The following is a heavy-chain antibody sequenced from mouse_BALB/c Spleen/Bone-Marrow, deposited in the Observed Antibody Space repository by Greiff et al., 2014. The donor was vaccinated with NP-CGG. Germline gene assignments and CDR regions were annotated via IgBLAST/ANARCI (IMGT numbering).Heavy chain of an antibody. CDR3: ARHAYYDQTEVSFVY. CDR2: ISGGGSYT. J-gene: IGHJ3*01. D-gene: IGHD2-4*01. V-gene: IGHV5-9-2*01. Sequence: EVQLVESGGGLVKSGGSLKLSCAASGFTFNSYGMSWVRQTPEKRLEWVATISGGGSYTFYPDSVKGRFTISRDIAKNNLYLQLSSLRSEDTALYYCARHAYYDQTEVSFVYWGQGTLVTVSA. CDR1: GFTFNSYG.